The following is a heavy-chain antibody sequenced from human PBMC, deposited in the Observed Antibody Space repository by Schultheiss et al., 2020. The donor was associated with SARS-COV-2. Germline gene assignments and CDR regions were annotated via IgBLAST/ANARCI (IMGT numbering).Heavy chain of an antibody. V-gene: IGHV4-38-2*01. Sequence: SETLSLTCAVYGGSFSGYYWGWIRQPPGKGLEWIGSIYHSGSTYYNPSLKSRVTISVDTSKNQFSLKLSSVTAADTAVYYCARFMDIVVVPAAIYYYGMDVWGQGTTVTVSS. D-gene: IGHD2-2*03. CDR3: ARFMDIVVVPAAIYYYGMDV. CDR1: GGSFSGYY. J-gene: IGHJ6*02. CDR2: IYHSGST.